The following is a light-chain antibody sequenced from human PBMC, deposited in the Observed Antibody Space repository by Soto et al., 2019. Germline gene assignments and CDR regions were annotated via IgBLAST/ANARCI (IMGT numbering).Light chain of an antibody. CDR1: QSVRSNF. CDR2: GAS. J-gene: IGKJ4*01. Sequence: EIVLTQSPGTLSLSPGERATLSCRASQSVRSNFLAWYQEKPVQAPRLLIYGASSRATGIPDRFSGSGSGTDFTLTISRLEPEDFAVYYCRQYGYSLGFAFGGGTKVEIK. CDR3: RQYGYSLGFA. V-gene: IGKV3-20*01.